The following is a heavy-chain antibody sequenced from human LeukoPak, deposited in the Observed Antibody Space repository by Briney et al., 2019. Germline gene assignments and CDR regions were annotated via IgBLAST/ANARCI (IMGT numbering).Heavy chain of an antibody. V-gene: IGHV1-18*01. CDR1: GYTFTSYG. D-gene: IGHD6-6*01. CDR2: ISVYNGKT. Sequence: GAAVTVSCKASGYTFTSYGVSWVRQAPGQGLEWMGWISVYNGKTNYAQSLQGRVTMTTDPSTSTAYMELRSLRSDDTAVYYCARDRRSSSSNSILFDSWGQGTLVTVS. CDR3: ARDRRSSSSNSILFDS. J-gene: IGHJ4*02.